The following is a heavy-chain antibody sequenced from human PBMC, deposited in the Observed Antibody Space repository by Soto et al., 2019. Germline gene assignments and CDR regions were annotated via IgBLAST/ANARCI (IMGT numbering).Heavy chain of an antibody. V-gene: IGHV3-49*03. D-gene: IGHD4-4*01. CDR3: TNSTYGPFDI. J-gene: IGHJ3*02. Sequence: GGSLRLSCTASGFTFGDYAMSCFRQAPGKGLEWGGFIRSKAYGGTTEYAASAKGRFTISRDDSKSIAYLQMTSLKTEDTAVYYCTNSTYGPFDIGGQGTMVTVSS. CDR1: GFTFGDYA. CDR2: IRSKAYGGTT.